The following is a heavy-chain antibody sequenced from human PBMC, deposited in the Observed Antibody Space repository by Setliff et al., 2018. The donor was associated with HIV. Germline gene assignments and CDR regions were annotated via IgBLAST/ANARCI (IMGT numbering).Heavy chain of an antibody. V-gene: IGHV4-34*01. Sequence: PSETLSLTCAVYGGSFNDYYWSWIRQPPGKGLEWIGEIIHSGSINYNPSLKSRVTISVDTSKNQFSLKLSSVTAADTAVYYCAKGGYSYGFGRHRAYFQYWGQGTQVTVSS. CDR2: IIHSGSI. J-gene: IGHJ1*01. CDR3: AKGGYSYGFGRHRAYFQY. D-gene: IGHD5-18*01. CDR1: GGSFNDYY.